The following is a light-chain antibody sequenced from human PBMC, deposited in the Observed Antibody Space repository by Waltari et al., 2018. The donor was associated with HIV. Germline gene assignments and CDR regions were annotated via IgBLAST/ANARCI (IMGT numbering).Light chain of an antibody. J-gene: IGLJ2*01. CDR2: EVT. Sequence: QSALTQPASVSGSPGQSITISCTGTFSDVGSYNLVSWYQKHPGEAPKIMIYEVTKRPSGVSSLFSGSNSGDTASLTIAGLQAEDEADYYCCSYAGSRIHVVFGGGTKLTVL. CDR3: CSYAGSRIHVV. CDR1: FSDVGSYNL. V-gene: IGLV2-23*02.